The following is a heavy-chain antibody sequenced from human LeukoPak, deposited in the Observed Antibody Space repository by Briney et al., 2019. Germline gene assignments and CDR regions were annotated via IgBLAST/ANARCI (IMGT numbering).Heavy chain of an antibody. D-gene: IGHD3-22*01. V-gene: IGHV4-38-2*02. CDR2: IYHSGST. Sequence: SETLSLTCTVSGYSISSGYYWGWIRQPPGKGLEGIGSIYHSGSTYYNPSLKSRVTISVDTSKNQFSLKLSSVTAADTAVYYCARVIGHQWLLNFDYWGQGTLVTVSS. CDR1: GYSISSGYY. CDR3: ARVIGHQWLLNFDY. J-gene: IGHJ4*02.